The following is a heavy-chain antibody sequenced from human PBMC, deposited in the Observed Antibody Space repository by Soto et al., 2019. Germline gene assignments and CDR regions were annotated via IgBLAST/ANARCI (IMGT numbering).Heavy chain of an antibody. J-gene: IGHJ4*02. CDR1: GGTFSSYT. Sequence: QVPLVQSGAEVKKPGSSVKVSCKASGGTFSSYTISWVRQAPGQGLEWMGRIIPILGIANYAQKFQGRVTITADKSTSTAYMELSSLRSEDTAVYYCARDPNPGRYGDYDLNYWGQGTLVTVSS. V-gene: IGHV1-69*08. D-gene: IGHD4-17*01. CDR2: IIPILGIA. CDR3: ARDPNPGRYGDYDLNY.